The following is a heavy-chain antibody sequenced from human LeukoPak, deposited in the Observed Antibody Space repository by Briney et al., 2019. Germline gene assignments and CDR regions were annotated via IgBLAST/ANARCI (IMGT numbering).Heavy chain of an antibody. CDR1: GFTFSSYA. J-gene: IGHJ4*02. CDR2: ISGSGGST. CDR3: AKEKKYYYDSTGYPGYDY. D-gene: IGHD3-22*01. Sequence: PGGSLRLSCAASGFTFSSYAMSWVRQAPGKGLEWVSAISGSGGSTYYADSVKGRFTISRGNSKNTLYLQLNSLRAEETAVYYCAKEKKYYYDSTGYPGYDYWGQGTLVTVSS. V-gene: IGHV3-23*01.